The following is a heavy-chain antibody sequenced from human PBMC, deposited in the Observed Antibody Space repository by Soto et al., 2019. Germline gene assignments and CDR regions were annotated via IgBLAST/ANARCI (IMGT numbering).Heavy chain of an antibody. J-gene: IGHJ1*01. Sequence: QVQLQESGPGLVKPSQPLSLTCTVSGGSISSGDDYWSWSRQPPGKGLEWIGYIYYSGRTYHNPSLKSRVTISVDTSKNQFALKLISVTGADTAVYYCARRPQDCSGGRCYLYFHHWGQGTLVTVSS. CDR3: ARRPQDCSGGRCYLYFHH. CDR2: IYYSGRT. CDR1: GGSISSGDDY. V-gene: IGHV4-30-4*01. D-gene: IGHD2-15*01.